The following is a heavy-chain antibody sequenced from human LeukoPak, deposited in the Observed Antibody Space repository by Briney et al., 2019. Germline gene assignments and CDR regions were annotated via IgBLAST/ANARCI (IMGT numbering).Heavy chain of an antibody. J-gene: IGHJ4*02. CDR3: ARQGYCSSTSCYEDFDF. V-gene: IGHV4-39*01. CDR1: GGSISSGTHY. Sequence: SETLSLTCTVSGGSISSGTHYWGWIRPPPGKGLEWIGATHYSGSTYYNPSLKSRVTISADTSKNQFSLKLSPVTAADTAMYYCARQGYCSSTSCYEDFDFWGRGTLVTVSS. D-gene: IGHD2-2*01. CDR2: THYSGST.